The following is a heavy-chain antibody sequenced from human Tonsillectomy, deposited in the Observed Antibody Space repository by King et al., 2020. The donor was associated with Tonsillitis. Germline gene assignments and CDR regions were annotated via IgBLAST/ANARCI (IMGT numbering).Heavy chain of an antibody. V-gene: IGHV4-39*01. CDR1: GGSISSSSYY. D-gene: IGHD3-3*01. J-gene: IGHJ6*03. Sequence: QLQESGPGLVKPSETLSLTCTVSGGSISSSSYYWGWIRQPPGKGLEWIGSIYYSGSTYYNPSLKSRVTISVDTSKNQFSLKLSSVTAADTAVYYCARLTFWSGSSYYYCMDVWGKGTTVTVSS. CDR3: ARLTFWSGSSYYYCMDV. CDR2: IYYSGST.